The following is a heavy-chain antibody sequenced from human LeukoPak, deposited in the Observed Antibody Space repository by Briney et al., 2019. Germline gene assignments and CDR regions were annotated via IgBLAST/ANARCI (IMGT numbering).Heavy chain of an antibody. CDR2: VNGDGRTT. J-gene: IGHJ3*02. V-gene: IGHV3-74*01. CDR3: ARPQHGDLYAFDI. D-gene: IGHD4-17*01. Sequence: GGSVRLSCAASGFTFTSFWMHWVRRAPGKGLVWVSRVNGDGRTTTYADFVKGRFTISRDNAKNTLYLQMNSLRAEDTAVYYCARPQHGDLYAFDIWGQGTMVTVSS. CDR1: GFTFTSFW.